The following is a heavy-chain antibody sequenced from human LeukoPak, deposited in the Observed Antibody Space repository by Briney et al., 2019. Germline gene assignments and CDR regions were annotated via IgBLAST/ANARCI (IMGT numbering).Heavy chain of an antibody. CDR1: GFTFSSYW. J-gene: IGHJ3*02. D-gene: IGHD6-13*01. CDR3: ARDLDGAAAGTGAFDI. V-gene: IGHV3-74*01. Sequence: GGSLRLSCAASGFTFSSYWMHWVRQPPGEGLVWVSRIYSDGSSTSYADSVKGRFTISRDNAKNTLYLQMNSLRAEDTAVYYCARDLDGAAAGTGAFDIWGQGTMVTVSS. CDR2: IYSDGSST.